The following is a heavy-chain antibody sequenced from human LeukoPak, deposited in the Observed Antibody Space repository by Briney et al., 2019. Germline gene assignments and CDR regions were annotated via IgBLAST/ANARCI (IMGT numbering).Heavy chain of an antibody. V-gene: IGHV4-38-2*01. D-gene: IGHD2-2*01. CDR2: IYHSGAT. Sequence: SETLSLTCAVSGYSISSGYYWDWIRQPPGKGLEWIGNIYHSGATYYNPSLESRVSMSLDTSENQFSLKVTSVTAADTAVYYCARQKFPEIRIVVVPAAHAGDYMDVWGKGTTVTVSS. CDR3: ARQKFPEIRIVVVPAAHAGDYMDV. CDR1: GYSISSGYY. J-gene: IGHJ6*03.